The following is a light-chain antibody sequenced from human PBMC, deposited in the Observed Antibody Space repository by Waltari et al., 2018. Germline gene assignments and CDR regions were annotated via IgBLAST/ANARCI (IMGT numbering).Light chain of an antibody. Sequence: EIVLTQSPATLSLSPGERATLSCRASQSVSSYLAWYQQKPGQAPQLLIYDASNRATGIPARFSGSGSGTDFTLTISSLEPEDFAVYYCQQRSNWPPGDLTFGGGTKVEIK. CDR3: QQRSNWPPGDLT. V-gene: IGKV3-11*01. CDR1: QSVSSY. CDR2: DAS. J-gene: IGKJ4*01.